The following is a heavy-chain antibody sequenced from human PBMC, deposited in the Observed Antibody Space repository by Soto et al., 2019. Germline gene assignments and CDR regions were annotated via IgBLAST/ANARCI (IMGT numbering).Heavy chain of an antibody. J-gene: IGHJ5*02. CDR3: GRDSPPIDP. Sequence: PGGSLRLSCAASGFTVSSNYMSWVRQAPGKGLEWVSVIYSDRSTYYVDSLKGRFTISRDNSKSTLYLQMNSLRPEDTAVYYCGRDSPPIDPWGQGTLVTVSS. V-gene: IGHV3-53*05. CDR1: GFTVSSNY. CDR2: IYSDRST.